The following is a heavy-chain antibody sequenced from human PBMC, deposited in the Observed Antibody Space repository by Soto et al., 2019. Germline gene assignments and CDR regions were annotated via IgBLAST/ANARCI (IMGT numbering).Heavy chain of an antibody. CDR2: LSWNSDTI. CDR3: HGAGSGTDFF. Sequence: EGQLEESGGGLVQPGGSLRLSCVASGFTFEDIGMHWVRQAPGKGLEWVAGLSWNSDTIAYAKSVKGRFTVSRDNDKNSLYLQMKSLRAEDTALYYCHGAGSGTDFFWGQGTQVTVSS. CDR1: GFTFEDIG. V-gene: IGHV3-9*01. J-gene: IGHJ4*02. D-gene: IGHD3-10*01.